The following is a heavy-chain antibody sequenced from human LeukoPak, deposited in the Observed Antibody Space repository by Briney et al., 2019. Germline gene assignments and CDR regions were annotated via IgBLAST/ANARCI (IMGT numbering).Heavy chain of an antibody. D-gene: IGHD2-15*01. CDR2: ISSSSSYI. J-gene: IGHJ4*02. Sequence: GGSLRLSCAASGFTFSSYSMSWGRQAPGEGLEWVSSISSSSSYIYYADSVKGRFTISRDNAKNSLYLQMNSLRAEDTAVYHCAKDQCSGGSCFPRPDYWGQGALVTVSS. CDR1: GFTFSSYS. CDR3: AKDQCSGGSCFPRPDY. V-gene: IGHV3-21*01.